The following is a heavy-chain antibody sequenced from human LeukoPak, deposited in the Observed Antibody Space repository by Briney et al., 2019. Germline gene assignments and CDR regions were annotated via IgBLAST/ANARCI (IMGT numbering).Heavy chain of an antibody. CDR1: GGSISSYY. V-gene: IGHV4-59*01. CDR3: ARVLKDYYDSSGYCDY. J-gene: IGHJ4*02. D-gene: IGHD3-22*01. CDR2: IYYSGST. Sequence: PSETLSLTCTVSGGSISSYYWSRIRQPPGKGLEWIGYIYYSGSTNYNPSLKSRVTISVDTSKNQFSLKLSSVTAADTAVYYCARVLKDYYDSSGYCDYWGQGTLVTVSS.